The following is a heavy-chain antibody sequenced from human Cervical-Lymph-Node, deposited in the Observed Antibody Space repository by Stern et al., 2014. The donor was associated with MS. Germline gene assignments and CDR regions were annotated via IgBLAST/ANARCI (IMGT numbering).Heavy chain of an antibody. CDR2: ISYDGSNK. CDR3: ARDGARGGMDV. CDR1: GFTFSSYA. Sequence: QVQLMQSGGGVVQPGRSLRLSCAASGFTFSSYAMHWVRQAPGKGLEWVAVISYDGSNKYYADSVKGRFTISRDNSKNTLYLQMNSLRAEDTAVYYCARDGARGGMDVWGQGTTVTVSS. J-gene: IGHJ6*02. V-gene: IGHV3-30*04. D-gene: IGHD3-16*01.